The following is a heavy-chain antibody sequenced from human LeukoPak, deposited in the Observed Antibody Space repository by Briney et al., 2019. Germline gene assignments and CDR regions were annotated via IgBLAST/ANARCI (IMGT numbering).Heavy chain of an antibody. V-gene: IGHV5-51*01. CDR2: IYPGDSDS. CDR3: ARHLEVVSGYDAFDI. CDR1: GYSFTRYW. D-gene: IGHD2-21*01. J-gene: IGHJ3*02. Sequence: GESLKISCKGSGYSFTRYWIGWVRHMPGKGLEWMGIIYPGDSDSRYSPSFQGQVISSVDKSISTAYLQWSSLKASDTAMYYCARHLEVVSGYDAFDIWGQGTTVTVSS.